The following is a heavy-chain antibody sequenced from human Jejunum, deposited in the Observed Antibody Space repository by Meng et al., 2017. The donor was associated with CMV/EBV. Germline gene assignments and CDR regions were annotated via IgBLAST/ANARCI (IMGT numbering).Heavy chain of an antibody. D-gene: IGHD3-10*01. V-gene: IGHV5-51*01. J-gene: IGHJ4*02. CDR1: GYTFTNYW. CDR3: ARLSSGSYSPFDY. Sequence: CQASGYTFTNYWIAWVRLMPGRGLECMGIIHPVDSETRYSPLFQGQVTISADKSISTTYLQWNSLTASDTAMYICARLSSGSYSPFDYWGQGTLVTVSS. CDR2: IHPVDSET.